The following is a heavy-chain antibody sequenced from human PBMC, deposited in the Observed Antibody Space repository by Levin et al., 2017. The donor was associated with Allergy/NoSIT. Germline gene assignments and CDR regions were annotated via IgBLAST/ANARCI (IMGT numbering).Heavy chain of an antibody. CDR2: IWYDGSNK. D-gene: IGHD3-10*01. Sequence: GGSLRLSCAASGFTFSSYGMHWVRQAPGKGLEWVAVIWYDGSNKYYADSVKGRFTISRDNSKNTLYLQMNSLRAEDTAVYYCARAASGRLGFGKFDYWGQGTLVTVSS. V-gene: IGHV3-33*01. J-gene: IGHJ4*02. CDR3: ARAASGRLGFGKFDY. CDR1: GFTFSSYG.